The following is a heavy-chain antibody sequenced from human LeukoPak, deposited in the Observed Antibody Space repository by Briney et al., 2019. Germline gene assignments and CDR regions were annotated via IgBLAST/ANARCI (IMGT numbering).Heavy chain of an antibody. Sequence: SETLSLTCAVSGGSISSYYWNWIRQPPGKGLGWIGYIYYSGSTNYNPSLKSRFAISIDTSKILFSLKLSSVTAADTAIYYCARSFYGSGNFDLWGQGPLVTVSS. J-gene: IGHJ4*02. CDR1: GGSISSYY. CDR2: IYYSGST. V-gene: IGHV4-59*12. D-gene: IGHD3-10*01. CDR3: ARSFYGSGNFDL.